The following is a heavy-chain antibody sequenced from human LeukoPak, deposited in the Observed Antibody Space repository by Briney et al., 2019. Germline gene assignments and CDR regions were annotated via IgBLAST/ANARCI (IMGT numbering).Heavy chain of an antibody. D-gene: IGHD6-13*01. Sequence: SETLSLTCAVYGVSFSGYYWSWIRQPPGKGLEWIGEINHSGSTNYNPSLKSRVTISVDTSKNQFSLKLSSVTAADTAVYYCARGSGISSSWAIWFDPWGQGTLVTVSS. J-gene: IGHJ5*02. CDR1: GVSFSGYY. CDR2: INHSGST. CDR3: ARGSGISSSWAIWFDP. V-gene: IGHV4-34*01.